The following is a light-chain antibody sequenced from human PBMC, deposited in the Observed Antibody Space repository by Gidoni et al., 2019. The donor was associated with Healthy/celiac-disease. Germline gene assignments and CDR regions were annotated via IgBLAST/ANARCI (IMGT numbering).Light chain of an antibody. V-gene: IGKV1-33*01. Sequence: DIQMTQSPSSLSASVGDRVTITCQASQDISNYLNWYQQKPVKAPKLLIYESSNLETGVPSRFSGSGSGTDFTFTISSLQPEDIATYYCQQYDNLHLTFGGGTKVEIK. J-gene: IGKJ4*01. CDR3: QQYDNLHLT. CDR2: ESS. CDR1: QDISNY.